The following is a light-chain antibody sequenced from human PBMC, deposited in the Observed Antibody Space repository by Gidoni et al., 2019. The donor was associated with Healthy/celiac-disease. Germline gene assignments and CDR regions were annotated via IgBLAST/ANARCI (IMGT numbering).Light chain of an antibody. V-gene: IGLV3-19*01. J-gene: IGLJ2*01. Sequence: SSELTQAPAVSVALGQTVRITCQGDSLRSYYASWYQQKPGHAPVLVIYGKNNRPSGIPDRFSGSSSGNTASLTITGGQAEDEADYYCNSRDSSGNRLVFGGGTKLTVL. CDR2: GKN. CDR3: NSRDSSGNRLV. CDR1: SLRSYY.